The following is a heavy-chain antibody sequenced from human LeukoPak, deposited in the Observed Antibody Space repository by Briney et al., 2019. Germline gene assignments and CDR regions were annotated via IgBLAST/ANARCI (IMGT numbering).Heavy chain of an antibody. Sequence: ASVKVSCTASGYSITGYYMHWVRQAPGQGLEWMGWINANNGATKYAQKFQARVTMTRDTSISTAYMEVSSLTSDDTAVYYCARDFGGSCDYWGQGTLVTVSS. CDR1: GYSITGYY. CDR2: INANNGAT. D-gene: IGHD2-15*01. J-gene: IGHJ4*02. CDR3: ARDFGGSCDY. V-gene: IGHV1-2*02.